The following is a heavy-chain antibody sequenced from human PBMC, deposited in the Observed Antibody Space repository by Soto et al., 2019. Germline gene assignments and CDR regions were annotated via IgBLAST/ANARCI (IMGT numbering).Heavy chain of an antibody. Sequence: GGSLRLSCEASGFVFRTFRMHWVRRAPGKGLEWLATIRFDGSTAIYAESVRGRFKISRDNSMNTLYLQLDRLRVEDTAVYYCVRDRPNTESLTGYFDTWGQGTPVTVSS. CDR2: IRFDGSTA. CDR3: VRDRPNTESLTGYFDT. D-gene: IGHD3-9*01. J-gene: IGHJ4*02. V-gene: IGHV3-33*01. CDR1: GFVFRTFR.